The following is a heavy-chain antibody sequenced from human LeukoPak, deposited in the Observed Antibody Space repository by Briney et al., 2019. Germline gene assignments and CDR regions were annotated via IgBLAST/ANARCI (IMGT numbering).Heavy chain of an antibody. CDR2: IKQDGSEK. CDR1: GFIFSNYW. V-gene: IGHV3-7*01. Sequence: GGSLRLSCAASGFIFSNYWMSWVRQAPGKGLEWVANIKQDGSEKFYVDSVKGRFTISRDNAKNSLYLQMNSLRAEDTAVYYCARAKVPDYWGQGTLVTVSS. CDR3: ARAKVPDY. D-gene: IGHD2-2*01. J-gene: IGHJ4*02.